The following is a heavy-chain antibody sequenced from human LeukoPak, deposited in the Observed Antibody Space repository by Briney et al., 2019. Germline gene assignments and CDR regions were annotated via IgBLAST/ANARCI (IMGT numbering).Heavy chain of an antibody. CDR1: GGSISGYY. D-gene: IGHD3-22*01. CDR3: ARGTYYDSSGYYYMTYYFDY. Sequence: SETLSLTCTVSGGSISGYYWSWIRQPPGKGLEWIGYIYYSGSTNYNPSLKSRVTISVDTSKNQFSLKLSSVTAADTAVYYCARGTYYDSSGYYYMTYYFDYWGQGTLVTVSS. CDR2: IYYSGST. V-gene: IGHV4-59*01. J-gene: IGHJ4*02.